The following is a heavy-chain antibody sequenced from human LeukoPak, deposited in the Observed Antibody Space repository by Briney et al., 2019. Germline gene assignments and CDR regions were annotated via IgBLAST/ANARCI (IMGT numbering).Heavy chain of an antibody. D-gene: IGHD3-22*01. V-gene: IGHV4-39*01. CDR2: IFYSGTT. Sequence: SETLSLTCTVSGGSITTTDYSWGWIRQPPGKGLEWIGNIFYSGTTYYHPSLNGRLTISVDMSKNQLSLKLSSVTAADTAVYYCAGLGEDSSDYYSNDYWGQGTLVTVSS. J-gene: IGHJ4*02. CDR3: AGLGEDSSDYYSNDY. CDR1: GGSITTTDYS.